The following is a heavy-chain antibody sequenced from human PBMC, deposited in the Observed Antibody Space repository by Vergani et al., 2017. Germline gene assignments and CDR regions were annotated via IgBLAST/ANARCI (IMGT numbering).Heavy chain of an antibody. J-gene: IGHJ4*02. CDR3: ARGQLVDENYFDY. V-gene: IGHV4-59*01. CDR1: GGSISSYY. D-gene: IGHD6-6*01. Sequence: QVQLQESGPGLVKPSETLSLTCTVSGGSISSYYWSWIRQPPGKGLEWIGYIYYSGSTNYNPSLKSRVTISVDTSKNQFSLKLSSVTAADTAVYYCARGQLVDENYFDYWGQGTLVTVSS. CDR2: IYYSGST.